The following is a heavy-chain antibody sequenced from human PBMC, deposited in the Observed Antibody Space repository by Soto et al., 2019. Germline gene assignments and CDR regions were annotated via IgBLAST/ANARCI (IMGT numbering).Heavy chain of an antibody. J-gene: IGHJ5*02. Sequence: RASVKVSRKSSGYTFSNYGITWVRQAPGQPLEWLGWISLYSDGTNYAQKFQGRVSMTTDTSTTTAYMELRSLRSDDTAVYYCARVVPGAEAWFGPWGQGTLVTVSS. D-gene: IGHD2-2*01. CDR2: ISLYSDGT. CDR1: GYTFSNYG. V-gene: IGHV1-18*01. CDR3: ARVVPGAEAWFGP.